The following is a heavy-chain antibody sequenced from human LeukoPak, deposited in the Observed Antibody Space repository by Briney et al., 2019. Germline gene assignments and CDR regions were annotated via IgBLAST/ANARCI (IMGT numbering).Heavy chain of an antibody. CDR1: GYSISSGYF. Sequence: SETLSLTCTVSGYSISSGYFWGWIRQPPGKGLEWIGYVFHTGSTNYNPSLKSRVTISVDTSKNQFSLKLSSVTAADTAVYYCARDRGSQPFIDYWGQGTLVTVSS. CDR2: VFHTGST. CDR3: ARDRGSQPFIDY. D-gene: IGHD1-26*01. J-gene: IGHJ4*02. V-gene: IGHV4-38-2*02.